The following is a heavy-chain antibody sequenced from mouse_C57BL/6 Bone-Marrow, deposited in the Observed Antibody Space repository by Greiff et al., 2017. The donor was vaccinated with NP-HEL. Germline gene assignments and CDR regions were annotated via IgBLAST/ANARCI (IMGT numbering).Heavy chain of an antibody. D-gene: IGHD2-14*01. CDR2: ISNGGGST. CDR1: GFTFSDYY. J-gene: IGHJ2*01. V-gene: IGHV5-12*01. CDR3: ASLYYRDY. Sequence: EVQGVESGGGLVQPGGSLKLSCAASGFTFSDYYMYWVRQTPEKRLEWVAYISNGGGSTYYPDTVKGRFTISRDNAKNTLYLQMSRLKSEDTAMYYCASLYYRDYWGQGTTLTVSS.